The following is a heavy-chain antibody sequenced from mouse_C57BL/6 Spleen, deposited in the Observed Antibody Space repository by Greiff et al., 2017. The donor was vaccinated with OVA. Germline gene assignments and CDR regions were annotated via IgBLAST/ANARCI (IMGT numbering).Heavy chain of an antibody. D-gene: IGHD2-5*01. CDR3: ARYHHYSNYEEAMDY. V-gene: IGHV1-59*01. CDR2: IDPSDSYT. J-gene: IGHJ4*01. CDR1: GYTFTSYW. Sequence: QVQLQQSGAELVRPGTSVKLSCKASGYTFTSYWMHWVKQRPGQGLEWIGVIDPSDSYTNYNQKFKGKATLTVDKSSSTAYMQLSSLTSEDSAVYYCARYHHYSNYEEAMDYWGQGTSVTVSS.